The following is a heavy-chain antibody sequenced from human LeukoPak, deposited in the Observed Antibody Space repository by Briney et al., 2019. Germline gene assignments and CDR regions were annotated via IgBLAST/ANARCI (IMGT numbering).Heavy chain of an antibody. V-gene: IGHV1-18*01. CDR1: GYTFTSYG. D-gene: IGHD5-12*01. CDR2: ISAYNGNT. J-gene: IGHJ4*02. CDR3: ARAGTTIAYYFDF. Sequence: ASVKVSCKASGYTFTSYGISWVRQAPGQGLGWMGWISAYNGNTNYAQKLQRRVTINTDTSTSKPYLVLRSLRSDDTAVYYCARAGTTIAYYFDFWGQETLVTVSS.